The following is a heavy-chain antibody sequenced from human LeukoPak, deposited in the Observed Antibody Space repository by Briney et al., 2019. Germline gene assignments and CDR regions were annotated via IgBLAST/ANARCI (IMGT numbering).Heavy chain of an antibody. J-gene: IGHJ4*02. CDR3: AKSINSGCSAVIDY. CDR2: ISYDGSNK. Sequence: GGSLRLSCAASGFTFSSYGMHWVRQAPGKGLEWVAVISYDGSNKYYADSVKGRFTISRDNSKNTLYLQMNSLRAEDTALYYCAKSINSGCSAVIDYWGQGTLVTVSS. D-gene: IGHD6-19*01. CDR1: GFTFSSYG. V-gene: IGHV3-30*18.